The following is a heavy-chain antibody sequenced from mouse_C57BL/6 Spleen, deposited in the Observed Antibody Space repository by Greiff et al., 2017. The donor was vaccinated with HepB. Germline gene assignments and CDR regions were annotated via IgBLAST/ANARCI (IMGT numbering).Heavy chain of an antibody. CDR3: ARERTAQAPMDY. CDR2: IYPGDGDT. CDR1: GYAFSSSW. D-gene: IGHD3-2*02. V-gene: IGHV1-82*01. J-gene: IGHJ4*01. Sequence: VQLQQSGPELVKPGASVKISCKASGYAFSSSWMNWVKQRPGKGLEWIGRIYPGDGDTNYNGKFKGKATLTADKSSSTAYMQLSSLTSEDSAVYFCARERTAQAPMDYWGQGTSVTVSS.